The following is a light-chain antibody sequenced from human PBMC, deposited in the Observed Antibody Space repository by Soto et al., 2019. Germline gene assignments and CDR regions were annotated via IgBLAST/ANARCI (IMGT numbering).Light chain of an antibody. CDR2: GAS. V-gene: IGKV3-20*01. CDR1: QSVSSSH. Sequence: EIVLTQSPGTLSLSPGERATLSCRASQSVSSSHLAWYQQKPGQAPRLLIYGASSRATGIPDRLSGSGSGTYFTLTISRVEPEDFAVYYCHQYGSSPWTFGQGTKVEIK. CDR3: HQYGSSPWT. J-gene: IGKJ1*01.